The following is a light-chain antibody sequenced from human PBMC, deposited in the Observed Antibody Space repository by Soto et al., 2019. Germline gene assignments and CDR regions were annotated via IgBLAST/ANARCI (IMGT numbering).Light chain of an antibody. CDR2: GAS. CDR1: QDIAGY. J-gene: IGKJ5*01. V-gene: IGKV1D-12*01. CDR3: QQAYSFPIP. Sequence: GDIVTITGRASQDIAGYVAWYQHKPGRTPELLIHGASRLQSGVPARFSGSGSGTDFTLSINSLQPEDFASYYCQQAYSFPIPFGQGTRLEIK.